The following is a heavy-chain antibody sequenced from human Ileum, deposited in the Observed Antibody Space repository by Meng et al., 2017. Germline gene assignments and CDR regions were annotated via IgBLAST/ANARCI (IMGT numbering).Heavy chain of an antibody. Sequence: QLYLLDTVPGLMKPSVSLPPPRSVPGGSISNTNYSWAWIRQPPGKGLEWIGRMSYSGSTYFNPSLKSRVAISVDTSNNQVSLKLSFVTAADTAVYYCARGGAVAGVWWYFDLWGRGTLVTVSS. CDR1: GGSISNTNYS. D-gene: IGHD6-19*01. V-gene: IGHV4-39*07. CDR3: ARGGAVAGVWWYFDL. CDR2: MSYSGST. J-gene: IGHJ2*01.